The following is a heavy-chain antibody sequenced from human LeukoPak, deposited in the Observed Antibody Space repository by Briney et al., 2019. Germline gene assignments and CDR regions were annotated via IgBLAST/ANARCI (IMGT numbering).Heavy chain of an antibody. Sequence: SETLSLTCGVSGGSFTDNFWGWIRQTPGKGLEWIGEVNHRGTINYNPSLKSRVAISVDTPKNQFSLKLSSVTTADTAMYYCARLHLWPENWFDSWGPGTLVTVTS. CDR3: ARLHLWPENWFDS. J-gene: IGHJ5*01. CDR1: GGSFTDNF. CDR2: VNHRGTI. V-gene: IGHV4-34*01. D-gene: IGHD3-10*01.